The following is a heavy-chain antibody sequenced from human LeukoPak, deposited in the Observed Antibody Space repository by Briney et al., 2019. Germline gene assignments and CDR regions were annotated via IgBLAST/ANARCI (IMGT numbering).Heavy chain of an antibody. Sequence: HPGGSLRLSCAASGFTFDDYAMHWVRQAPGKGLEWVSGISWNSGSIAYADSVKGRFTISRDNAKNSLYLQMNSLRAEDTALYYCAKDISSDDYYYYYMDVWGKGTTVTISS. V-gene: IGHV3-9*01. CDR3: AKDISSDDYYYYYMDV. CDR2: ISWNSGSI. CDR1: GFTFDDYA. J-gene: IGHJ6*03.